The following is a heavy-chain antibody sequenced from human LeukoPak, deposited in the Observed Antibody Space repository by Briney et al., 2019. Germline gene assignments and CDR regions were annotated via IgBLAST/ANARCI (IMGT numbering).Heavy chain of an antibody. V-gene: IGHV4-39*07. CDR2: IYYSGNT. D-gene: IGHD6-13*01. CDR1: GGSISSSFYY. Sequence: PSETLSLTCTVSGGSISSSFYYWGWNRQPPGKGLEWIGSIYYSGNTYYNPSLKSRVTISVDTSKNQFSLKLSSVTAADTAVYYCARVGQLAFDYWGQGTLVTVSS. CDR3: ARVGQLAFDY. J-gene: IGHJ4*02.